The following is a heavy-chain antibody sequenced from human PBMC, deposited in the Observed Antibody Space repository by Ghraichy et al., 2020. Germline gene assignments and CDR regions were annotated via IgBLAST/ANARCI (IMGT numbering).Heavy chain of an antibody. V-gene: IGHV3-23*01. J-gene: IGHJ4*02. D-gene: IGHD2-8*01. Sequence: GGSLRLSCAASGFTFSTYAMSWVRQAPGKGLEWVSGISGSGYTRYYADSVKGRFTISEDNSRNTLYLQMNSLRAEDTAVYYCAKVGCTNGICFERIDSWGQGTLVTVSS. CDR1: GFTFSTYA. CDR3: AKVGCTNGICFERIDS. CDR2: ISGSGYTR.